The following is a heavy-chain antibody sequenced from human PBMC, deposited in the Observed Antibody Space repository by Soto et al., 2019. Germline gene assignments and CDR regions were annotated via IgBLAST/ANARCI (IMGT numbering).Heavy chain of an antibody. CDR2: IRGSNSYA. J-gene: IGHJ4*01. D-gene: IGHD3-10*01. CDR1: GFNFSDYR. Sequence: DVLLVESGGGLVKPGGSLRLACAASGFNFSDYRMSWVRQAPGKGLEWVSSIRGSNSYAYYADSAKGRFTISRDNAKKTLFLQMNSLSADDTAVYFGARHGGLLRGVLLPAHIDYCGHGTLVTVSS. CDR3: ARHGGLLRGVLLPAHIDY. V-gene: IGHV3-21*02.